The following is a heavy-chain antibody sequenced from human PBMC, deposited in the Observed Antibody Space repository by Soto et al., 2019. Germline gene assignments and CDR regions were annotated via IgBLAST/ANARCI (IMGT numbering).Heavy chain of an antibody. CDR3: ARHASPIVVVPAAMRNTYYYYYGTDV. CDR2: IYPGDSDT. CDR1: GYSFTSYW. V-gene: IGHV5-51*01. Sequence: PGESLKISCKGSGYSFTSYWIGWVRQMPGKGLEWMGIIYPGDSDTRYSPSFQGQVTISADKSISTAYLQWSSLKASDTAMYYCARHASPIVVVPAAMRNTYYYYYGTDVWGQGTTVTVSS. J-gene: IGHJ6*02. D-gene: IGHD2-2*01.